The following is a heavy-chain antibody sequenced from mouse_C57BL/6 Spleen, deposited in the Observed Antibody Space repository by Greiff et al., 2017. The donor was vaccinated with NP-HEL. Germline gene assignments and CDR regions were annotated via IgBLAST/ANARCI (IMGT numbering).Heavy chain of an antibody. CDR3: TREDAMDY. CDR2: ISSGGDYI. V-gene: IGHV5-9-1*02. Sequence: EVQLVQSGAGLVKPGGSLKLSCAASGFTFTSYAMSWVRQTPGKSLEWVAYISSGGDYIYYADTVKGRFTISRDNAMNTLYLQMSSLKSEDTARYYCTREDAMDYWGQGTSVTVSS. CDR1: GFTFTSYA. J-gene: IGHJ4*01.